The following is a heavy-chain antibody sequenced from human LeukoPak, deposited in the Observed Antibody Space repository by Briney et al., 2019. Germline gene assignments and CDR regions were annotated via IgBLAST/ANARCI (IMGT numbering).Heavy chain of an antibody. V-gene: IGHV3-23*01. Sequence: PGGSLRLSCAASRFTFSNYAMSWVRQAPGKGLEWVSAISGSGGNTYYGDSVKGRFTISRDNSKNTLFLEMNTLRAEDMAVYYCAKEAQGCSITSCYFDSWGQGTLVTVSS. CDR2: ISGSGGNT. CDR1: RFTFSNYA. CDR3: AKEAQGCSITSCYFDS. D-gene: IGHD2-2*01. J-gene: IGHJ4*02.